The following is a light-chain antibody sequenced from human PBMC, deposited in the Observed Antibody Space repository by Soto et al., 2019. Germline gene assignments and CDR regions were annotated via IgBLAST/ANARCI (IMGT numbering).Light chain of an antibody. V-gene: IGLV1-47*01. Sequence: QSVLTQPPSASGTPGQRVTISCSGSSSNVGVNFVYWYQHLPGTAPKLLIYRNDQRPSGVPDRFSGSKSGTSSSLAISGLRYEDEADYYCAEWDDRLRGGVFGTGTKVTVL. CDR2: RND. CDR1: SSNVGVNF. CDR3: AEWDDRLRGGV. J-gene: IGLJ1*01.